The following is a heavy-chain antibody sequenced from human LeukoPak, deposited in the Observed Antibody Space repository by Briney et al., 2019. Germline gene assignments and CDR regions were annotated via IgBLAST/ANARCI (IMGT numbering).Heavy chain of an antibody. CDR1: GFTFSAHW. D-gene: IGHD2-15*01. CDR2: ISTDGGRT. Sequence: PGGSLRLSCAASGFTFSAHWMHWVRQRPGEGLVWVSHISTDGGRTNYADSVKGRFTTSRDNTKNTVYLQMSSLRAEDTAVYYCSPGFAFDVWGQGTMVTVSS. J-gene: IGHJ3*01. V-gene: IGHV3-74*01. CDR3: SPGFAFDV.